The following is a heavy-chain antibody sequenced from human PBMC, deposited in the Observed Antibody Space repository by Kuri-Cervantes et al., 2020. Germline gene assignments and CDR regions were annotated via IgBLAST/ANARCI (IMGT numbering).Heavy chain of an antibody. Sequence: GESLKISCAASGFSFSDYYMDWVRQAPGKGLEWVSAIRGGNTYYTDSVKGRFTISRDNSRNTLYLQMNSLRAEDTAVYHCAKYGDYDSDTYPFFDQWGQGTLVTVSS. V-gene: IGHV3-53*01. D-gene: IGHD3-22*01. CDR1: GFSFSDYY. CDR2: IRGGNT. CDR3: AKYGDYDSDTYPFFDQ. J-gene: IGHJ4*02.